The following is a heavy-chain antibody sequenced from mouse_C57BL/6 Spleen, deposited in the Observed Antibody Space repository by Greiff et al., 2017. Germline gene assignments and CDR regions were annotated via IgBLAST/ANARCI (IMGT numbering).Heavy chain of an antibody. CDR1: GFTFSSYA. V-gene: IGHV5-9-1*02. CDR2: ISSGGDYI. CDR3: TRDRSNHAMDY. D-gene: IGHD2-5*01. J-gene: IGHJ4*01. Sequence: EVQVVESGEGLVKPGGSLKLSCAASGFTFSSYAMSWVRQTPEKRLEWVAYISSGGDYIYYADTVKGRFTISRDNARNTLYLQMSSLKSEDTAMYYCTRDRSNHAMDYWGQGTSVTVSS.